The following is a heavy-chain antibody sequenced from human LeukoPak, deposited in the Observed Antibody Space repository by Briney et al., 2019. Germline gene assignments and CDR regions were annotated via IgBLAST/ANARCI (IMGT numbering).Heavy chain of an antibody. CDR3: ARDASMINFDY. CDR1: GYTFTVYS. CDR2: ITTSTGKP. D-gene: IGHD3-16*01. J-gene: IGHJ4*02. Sequence: GASVKVSCKASGYTFTVYSINWLRQAPGQGLEWMGWITTSTGKPTYAQGFTGRFVFSLDTSVGTTYLHINSLKAEDTAVYYCARDASMINFDYWGQGSLVTVSS. V-gene: IGHV7-4-1*02.